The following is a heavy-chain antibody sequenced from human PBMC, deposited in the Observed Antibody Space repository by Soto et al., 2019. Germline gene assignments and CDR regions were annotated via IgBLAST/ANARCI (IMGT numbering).Heavy chain of an antibody. CDR1: GYNFNGYY. V-gene: IGHV1-2*02. J-gene: IGHJ4*02. CDR3: AKVISPIGSKQWLAQNKHQALDY. CDR2: MNPNTGGA. D-gene: IGHD6-19*01. Sequence: QVNLVQSGAEVKKPGASVKVSCKASGYNFNGYYIHWVRQAPGQGLEWMGWMNPNTGGANYAQKFQGKVIMTTDTSIITAYLELRSLTSDDTAVYYCAKVISPIGSKQWLAQNKHQALDYWGQGTLVTVSS.